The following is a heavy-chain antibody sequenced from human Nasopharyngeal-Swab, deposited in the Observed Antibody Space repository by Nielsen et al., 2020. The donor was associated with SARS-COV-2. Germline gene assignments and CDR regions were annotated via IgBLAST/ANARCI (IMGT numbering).Heavy chain of an antibody. V-gene: IGHV4-39*07. D-gene: IGHD6-25*01. CDR3: AGHPADFDY. CDR1: GGSISSGDYH. J-gene: IGHJ4*02. CDR2: MKPSGIT. Sequence: SETLSLTCTVSGGSISSGDYHWSWIRQPPGKGLEWIGEMKPSGITNYNPSLKSRVAISIDTSKNQFFLNLRSVTAADTAVYYCAGHPADFDYWGQGTLITVSS.